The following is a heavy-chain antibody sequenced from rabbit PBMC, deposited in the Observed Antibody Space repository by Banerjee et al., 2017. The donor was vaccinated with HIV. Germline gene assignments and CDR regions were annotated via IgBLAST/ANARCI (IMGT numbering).Heavy chain of an antibody. CDR3: VRGGYDENYFNL. D-gene: IGHD2-1*01. CDR1: GFSFSSGYD. Sequence: QSLEESGGDLVQPGASLTLTCTASGFSFSSGYDMCWVRQAPGKGLEWIGCIYTGSGHTYYASWAKGRFTISKTSSTTVTLQMTSLTAADTATYFCVRGGYDENYFNLWGPGTLVTVS. J-gene: IGHJ4*01. V-gene: IGHV1S40*01. CDR2: IYTGSGHT.